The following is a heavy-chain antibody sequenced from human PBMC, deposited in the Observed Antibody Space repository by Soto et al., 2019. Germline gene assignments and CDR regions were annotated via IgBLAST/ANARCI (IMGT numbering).Heavy chain of an antibody. V-gene: IGHV4-31*03. CDR2: FYSSGSI. J-gene: IGHJ5*02. CDR1: GYSITAGGYY. CDR3: ARMYSSGSGWFHP. Sequence: PSETLSLTCFVSGYSITAGGYYWNWFRHHPGKGLEWIGSFYSSGSIIYNPSLRSRVSISGDTSSNQFSMSLTSVTAADTARYYCARMYSSGSGWFHPWGQGTLVTVSS. D-gene: IGHD6-19*01.